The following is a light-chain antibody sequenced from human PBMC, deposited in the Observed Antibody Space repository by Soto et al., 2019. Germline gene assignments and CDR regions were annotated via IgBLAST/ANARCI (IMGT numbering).Light chain of an antibody. CDR3: QVWDSSSDHLV. J-gene: IGLJ2*01. CDR1: NIGSKS. CDR2: YAS. Sequence: SYELTQPPSVSVAPGKTTRITCGGNNIGSKSVHWYQQNPGQAPVLVIYYASDRPSGIPERFSGSNSGNTATLTISRVEAGDEADHYCQVWDSSSDHLVFGGGTKLTVL. V-gene: IGLV3-21*04.